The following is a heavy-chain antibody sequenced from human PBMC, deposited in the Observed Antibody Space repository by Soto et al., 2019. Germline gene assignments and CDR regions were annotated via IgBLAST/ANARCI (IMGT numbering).Heavy chain of an antibody. J-gene: IGHJ6*02. CDR1: GGSVSSGSYY. D-gene: IGHD2-2*01. V-gene: IGHV4-61*01. CDR3: ARVVPADYYYYGMDV. CDR2: IYYSGST. Sequence: SETLSLTCTVSGGSVSSGSYYWSWIRQPPGKGLEWIGYIYYSGSTNYNPSLKSRVTISVDTSKNQFSLKLSSVTAADTAVYYCARVVPADYYYYGMDVWGQGTTVTVS.